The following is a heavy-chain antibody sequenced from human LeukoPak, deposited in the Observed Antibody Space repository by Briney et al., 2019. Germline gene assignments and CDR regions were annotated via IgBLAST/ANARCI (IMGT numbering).Heavy chain of an antibody. J-gene: IGHJ1*01. CDR1: GFTFSSYA. CDR2: ISWDSGNS. V-gene: IGHV3-43*02. D-gene: IGHD6-19*01. CDR3: AKGPGAAVAKRYIQH. Sequence: GGSLRLSCAASGFTFSSYAMSWVRQAPGKGLEWVSLISWDSGNSYYADSVKGRFTISRDNSKSSLSLQMNSLRTEDTALYYCAKGPGAAVAKRYIQHWGQGTLVTVSS.